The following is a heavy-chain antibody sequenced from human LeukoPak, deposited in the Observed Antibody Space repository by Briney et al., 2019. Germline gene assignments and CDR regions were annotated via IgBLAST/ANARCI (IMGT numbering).Heavy chain of an antibody. Sequence: ASVKVSCKASGGTFSSYTISWVRQAPGQGLEWMGRIIPILGIANYAQKFQGRVTITADKSTSTAYMELSSLRSEDTAVYYCAKVYKPRPSSSWRAKEYYWYFDLWGRGTLVTVSS. CDR1: GGTFSSYT. V-gene: IGHV1-69*02. CDR2: IIPILGIA. J-gene: IGHJ2*01. CDR3: AKVYKPRPSSSWRAKEYYWYFDL. D-gene: IGHD6-13*01.